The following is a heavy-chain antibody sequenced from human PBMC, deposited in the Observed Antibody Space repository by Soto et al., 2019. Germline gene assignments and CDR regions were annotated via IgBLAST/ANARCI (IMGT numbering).Heavy chain of an antibody. D-gene: IGHD2-15*01. Sequence: SQTLSLTCAISGDSVSSNSAAWNWIRQSPSRGLEWLGRTYYRSKWYNDYEVSVKSRITINPDTSKNQFSLQLNSVTPEDTAVYYFARAYCSGGSCWAWSNWFDPWGQGTLVTVSS. V-gene: IGHV6-1*01. CDR3: ARAYCSGGSCWAWSNWFDP. CDR2: TYYRSKWYN. J-gene: IGHJ5*02. CDR1: GDSVSSNSAA.